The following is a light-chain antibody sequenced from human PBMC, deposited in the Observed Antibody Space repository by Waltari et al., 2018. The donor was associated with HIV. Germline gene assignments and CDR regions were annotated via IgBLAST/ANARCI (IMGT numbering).Light chain of an antibody. V-gene: IGKV4-1*01. CDR1: RSILYSSDNRNY. CDR3: QQYFRIPPN. Sequence: DIVMTQSPDSLPVSLGERATINCTSSRSILYSSDNRNYLAWYQQKPRQPPKLLISWASTRESGVPDRFSGGGSGTDFTLTITRLQAEDVAVYHCQQYFRIPPNFGGGTKVEIK. CDR2: WAS. J-gene: IGKJ4*01.